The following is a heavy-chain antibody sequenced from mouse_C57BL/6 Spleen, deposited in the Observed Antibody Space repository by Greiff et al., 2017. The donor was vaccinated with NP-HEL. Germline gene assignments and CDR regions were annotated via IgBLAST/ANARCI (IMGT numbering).Heavy chain of an antibody. CDR3: AREAAQAPLDY. CDR1: GYAFSSSW. D-gene: IGHD3-2*02. CDR2: IYPGDGDT. Sequence: QVQLQQSGPELVKPGASVKISCKASGYAFSSSWMNWVKQRPGKGLEWIGRIYPGDGDTNYNGKFKGKATLTADKSSSTAYMQLSSLTSEDSAVYFCAREAAQAPLDYWGQGTTLTVSS. V-gene: IGHV1-82*01. J-gene: IGHJ2*01.